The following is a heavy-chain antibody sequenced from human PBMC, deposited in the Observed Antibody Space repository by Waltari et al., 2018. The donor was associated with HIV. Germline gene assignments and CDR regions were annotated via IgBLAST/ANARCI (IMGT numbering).Heavy chain of an antibody. J-gene: IGHJ4*02. Sequence: EVQLVASGGGLVQPGGSLRLSCAASGFTFSRYEMTWFGQAPGKGLEWVSYISSSGSTIYYADSVKGRFTISRDNAKNSLYLQMNSLRAEDTAVYYCARDQASYSGYGPDYWGQGTLVTVSS. CDR2: ISSSGSTI. D-gene: IGHD5-12*01. V-gene: IGHV3-48*03. CDR3: ARDQASYSGYGPDY. CDR1: GFTFSRYE.